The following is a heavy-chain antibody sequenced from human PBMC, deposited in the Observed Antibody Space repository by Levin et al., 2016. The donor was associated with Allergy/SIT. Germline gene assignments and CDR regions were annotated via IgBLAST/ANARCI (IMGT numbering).Heavy chain of an antibody. Sequence: GGSLRLSCAASGFTFSSYWMSWVRQAPGKGLEWVAVIWYDGSNKYYADSVKGRFTISRDNSKNTLYLQMNSLRAEDTAVYYCARDGLASYTLLDYWGQGTLVTVSS. CDR2: IWYDGSNK. D-gene: IGHD3-16*01. CDR1: GFTFSSYW. CDR3: ARDGLASYTLLDY. J-gene: IGHJ4*02. V-gene: IGHV3-33*08.